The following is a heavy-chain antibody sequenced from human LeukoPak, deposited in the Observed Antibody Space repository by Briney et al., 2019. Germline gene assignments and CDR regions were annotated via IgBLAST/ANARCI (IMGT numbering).Heavy chain of an antibody. CDR2: IIPIFGTA. Sequence: SVKVSCKASGGTFSSYAISWVRQAPGQGLEWMGGIIPIFGTANYAQKFQGRVTITADESTSTAYMELSSLRSEDTAVYYCARGGSIAAAHDYWGEGTLVTVSS. J-gene: IGHJ4*02. D-gene: IGHD6-13*01. CDR1: GGTFSSYA. V-gene: IGHV1-69*13. CDR3: ARGGSIAAAHDY.